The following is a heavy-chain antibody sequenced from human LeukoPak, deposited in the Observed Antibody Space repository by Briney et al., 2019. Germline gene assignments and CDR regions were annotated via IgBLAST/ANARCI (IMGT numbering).Heavy chain of an antibody. CDR2: IYPDDSGT. D-gene: IGHD1-26*01. CDR1: GYSFTSYW. CDR3: ARPFSGSYYSGGFDI. V-gene: IGHV5-51*01. J-gene: IGHJ3*02. Sequence: GESLKISCKASGYSFTSYWIAWVRQMPGKGLESMGIIYPDDSGTKYSPSFQGQVTISADKSISTAYLQWSSLKASDTAMYYCARPFSGSYYSGGFDIWGQGTMVTVSS.